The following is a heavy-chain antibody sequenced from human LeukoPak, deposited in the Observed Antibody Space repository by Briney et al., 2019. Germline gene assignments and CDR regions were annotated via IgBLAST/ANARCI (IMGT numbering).Heavy chain of an antibody. Sequence: PGGSLRLSCAASGFTFSSYAMSWVRQAPGKGLEWVSAISGSGGSTYYADSVKGRFTISTDNSKNTLYLQMNSLRAEDTAVYYCAKDQGNIVLMVYAHFDYWGQGTLVTVSS. CDR1: GFTFSSYA. J-gene: IGHJ4*02. V-gene: IGHV3-23*01. CDR3: AKDQGNIVLMVYAHFDY. D-gene: IGHD2-8*01. CDR2: ISGSGGST.